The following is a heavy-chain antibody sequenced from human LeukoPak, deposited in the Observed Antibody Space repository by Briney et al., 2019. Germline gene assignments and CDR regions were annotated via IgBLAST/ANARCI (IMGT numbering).Heavy chain of an antibody. D-gene: IGHD3-10*01. V-gene: IGHV3-48*02. CDR1: GFTFSSFE. J-gene: IGHJ3*02. CDR2: ISSSSSTI. CDR3: ARDGMVRGVIIWDAFDI. Sequence: GGSLRLSCAASGFTFSSFEMHWVRQAPGKGLEWVSYISSSSSTIYYADSVKGRFTISRDNAKNSLYLQMNSLRDEDTAVYYCARDGMVRGVIIWDAFDIWGQGTMVTVSS.